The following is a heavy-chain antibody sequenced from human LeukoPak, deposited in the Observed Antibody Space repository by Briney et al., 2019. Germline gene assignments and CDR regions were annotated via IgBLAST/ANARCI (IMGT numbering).Heavy chain of an antibody. CDR3: ARADIVLMVYAFDY. V-gene: IGHV4-31*03. CDR1: GGSISSGGYY. CDR2: IYYSGST. J-gene: IGHJ4*02. D-gene: IGHD2-8*01. Sequence: SETQSLTCTVSGGSISSGGYYWSWIRQHPRKGLEWIGYIYYSGSTYYNPSLKSRVTISVDTSKNQFSLKLSSVTAADTAVYYCARADIVLMVYAFDYWGQGTLVTVSS.